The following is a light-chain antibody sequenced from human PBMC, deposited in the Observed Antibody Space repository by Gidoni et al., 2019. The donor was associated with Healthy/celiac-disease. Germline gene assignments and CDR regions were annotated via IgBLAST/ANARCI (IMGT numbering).Light chain of an antibody. CDR2: DAS. CDR1: QSVSSY. Sequence: DIVFTQSPAPLSLSPGERATLSCRASQSVSSYLAWYQQKPGQAPRLLIYDASNRATGIPARFSGSGSGTDFTLTISSLEPEDFAVYYCQQRSNWLFTFGPGTKVDIK. J-gene: IGKJ3*01. V-gene: IGKV3-11*01. CDR3: QQRSNWLFT.